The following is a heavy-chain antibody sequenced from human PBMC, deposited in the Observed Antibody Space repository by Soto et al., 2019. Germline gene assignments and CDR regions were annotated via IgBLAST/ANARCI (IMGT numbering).Heavy chain of an antibody. Sequence: SETLSLTCAVYGGSFSGYYWTWIRQPPGTGLEWIGEINHSGSTNYNPSLKSRVTISVDTSRNDFSLRLSSVTAADTAVYYCARLNGYCISTNCHGYYGMDVWGQGTTVTVSS. D-gene: IGHD2-2*03. CDR1: GGSFSGYY. J-gene: IGHJ6*02. V-gene: IGHV4-34*01. CDR3: ARLNGYCISTNCHGYYGMDV. CDR2: INHSGST.